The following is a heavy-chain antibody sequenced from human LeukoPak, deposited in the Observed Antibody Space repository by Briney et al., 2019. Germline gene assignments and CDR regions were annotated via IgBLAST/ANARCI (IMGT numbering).Heavy chain of an antibody. Sequence: SSETLSLTCTVSGGSISSGDYYWDWVRQPPGKDPEWIGYIYYTGSAYYNPSLKGRVTMSVDTYKNQFSLKLTSVTAADTAVYYCVRNNYDSRGYLRYLFDYWGQGTLVTVSS. V-gene: IGHV4-30-4*01. CDR2: IYYTGSA. CDR1: GGSISSGDYY. J-gene: IGHJ4*02. CDR3: VRNNYDSRGYLRYLFDY. D-gene: IGHD3-22*01.